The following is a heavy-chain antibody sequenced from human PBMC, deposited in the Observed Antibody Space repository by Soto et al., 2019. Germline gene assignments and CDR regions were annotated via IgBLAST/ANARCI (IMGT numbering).Heavy chain of an antibody. CDR3: AQDLGELAVNPDF. CDR2: IGGRGANI. D-gene: IGHD3-16*01. J-gene: IGHJ4*02. Sequence: EVQLVESGGGLVQPGGSLRLSCAASGFIFSSYAMTWVRQAPGKGLEWVSAIGGRGANIFYADSVKGRFTISRDNSKNALYLPMNGLRAEDTAVYYCAQDLGELAVNPDFWGQGPLVTVSS. V-gene: IGHV3-23*04. CDR1: GFIFSSYA.